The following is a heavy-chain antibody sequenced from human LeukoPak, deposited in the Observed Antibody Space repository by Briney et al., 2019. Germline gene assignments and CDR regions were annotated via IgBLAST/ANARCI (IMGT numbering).Heavy chain of an antibody. V-gene: IGHV3-48*02. CDR2: IRSSGSPI. CDR3: ARVAVGATRVDFDY. Sequence: GGSLGLSCAASGFTFSSYSMTWVRQAPGKGLEWISYIRSSGSPIYYADSVRGRFTISKDNAKNSLYLQMNSLRDEDTAVYYCARVAVGATRVDFDYWGQGTLVTVSS. CDR1: GFTFSSYS. J-gene: IGHJ4*02. D-gene: IGHD1-26*01.